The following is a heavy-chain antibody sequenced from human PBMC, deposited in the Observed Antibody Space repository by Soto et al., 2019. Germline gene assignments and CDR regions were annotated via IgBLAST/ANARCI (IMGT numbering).Heavy chain of an antibody. CDR1: GFSISDYW. Sequence: EVQLVESGGALVQPGGSLRLSCAVSGFSISDYWMSWVRQTPGKGLEWVANINGGTGVRYYVDSVKGRFAIYRDNTNNSLLLHMDRLRVEDTALYYCVRDTSSGWSFDHWGQGAPVIVSS. D-gene: IGHD6-19*01. V-gene: IGHV3-7*03. CDR2: INGGTGVR. CDR3: VRDTSSGWSFDH. J-gene: IGHJ4*02.